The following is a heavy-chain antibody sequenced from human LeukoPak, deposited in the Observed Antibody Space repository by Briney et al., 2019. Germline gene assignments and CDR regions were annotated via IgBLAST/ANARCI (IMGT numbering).Heavy chain of an antibody. CDR3: ASGSGYCSGGSCSDY. V-gene: IGHV3-21*01. CDR1: GFTFSSYW. D-gene: IGHD2-15*01. J-gene: IGHJ4*02. CDR2: ISSGSSYI. Sequence: PGGSLRLSCAASGFTFSSYWMSWVRQAPGKGLEWVSAISSGSSYIYYADSVKGRFTISRDNAKNSLYLQMNSLRAEDTAVYYCASGSGYCSGGSCSDYWGQGTLVTVSS.